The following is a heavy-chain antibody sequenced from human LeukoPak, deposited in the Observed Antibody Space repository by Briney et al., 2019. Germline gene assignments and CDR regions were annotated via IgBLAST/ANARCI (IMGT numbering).Heavy chain of an antibody. V-gene: IGHV4-39*01. CDR2: IYYSGST. Sequence: SETLSLTCTVSGGSISSSSYYRGWIRQPPGKGLEWIGSIYYSGSTYCNPSLKSRVTISVDASKTQYSLKLGSVTAADTAVYYCARLRGGPLTAIIGGDYFDYWGQGTLVTVSS. J-gene: IGHJ4*02. CDR3: ARLRGGPLTAIIGGDYFDY. D-gene: IGHD2-21*02. CDR1: GGSISSSSYY.